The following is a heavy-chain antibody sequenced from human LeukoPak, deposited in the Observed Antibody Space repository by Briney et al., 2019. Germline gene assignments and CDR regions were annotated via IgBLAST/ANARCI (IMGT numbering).Heavy chain of an antibody. CDR2: ISGSGAGT. V-gene: IGHV3-23*01. CDR1: GFTFSSYA. D-gene: IGHD4-11*01. J-gene: IGHJ4*02. CDR3: AREATVTARYHFDY. Sequence: GGSLRLSCAASGFTFSSYAMSWVRQAPGKGLEWVSDISGSGAGTYYADSVKGRFTISRDNSKNTLYLQIYSLRVEDTAVYYCAREATVTARYHFDYWGQGTLITVSS.